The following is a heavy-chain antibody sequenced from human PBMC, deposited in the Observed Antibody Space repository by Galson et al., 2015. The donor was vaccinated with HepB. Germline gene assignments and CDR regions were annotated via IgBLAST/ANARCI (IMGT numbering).Heavy chain of an antibody. D-gene: IGHD5-24*01. CDR3: ARLRGHDAYIGVYGMDV. CDR2: VDPSDSYS. J-gene: IGHJ6*02. Sequence: SGAEVKKPGESLRISCKGSGYSFTNYWISWVRQMPGKGLEWMGRVDPSDSYSDYSPSFQGHVSISVDKSISTAYLQWSSLKASDTAIYYCARLRGHDAYIGVYGMDVWGLGTTVTVSS. V-gene: IGHV5-10-1*01. CDR1: GYSFTNYW.